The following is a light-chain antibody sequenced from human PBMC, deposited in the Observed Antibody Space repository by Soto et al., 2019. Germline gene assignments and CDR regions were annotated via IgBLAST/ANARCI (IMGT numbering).Light chain of an antibody. V-gene: IGLV2-23*02. CDR2: EVS. CDR3: CSYAGTYV. CDR1: SGDVGSYNL. Sequence: QSALTQPASVSGSPGQSITISCTGTSGDVGSYNLVSWYPQHPGKAPKVMIYEVSKRPSGVSNRFSGSKSGNTASLTISGLQAEDEAEYYCCSYAGTYVFGTGTKVTVL. J-gene: IGLJ1*01.